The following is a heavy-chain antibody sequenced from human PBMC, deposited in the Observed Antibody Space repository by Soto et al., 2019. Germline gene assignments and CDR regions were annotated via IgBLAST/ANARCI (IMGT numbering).Heavy chain of an antibody. D-gene: IGHD1-20*01. CDR3: ARADDLYNPFDF. CDR1: GDTFSSYA. CDR2: IIPIFGTA. V-gene: IGHV1-69*12. Sequence: QVQLVQSGAEVKKPGSSVKVSCKASGDTFSSYAISWVRQAPGQGLEWMGGIIPIFGTANYAQKFQGRVTITADESTSTAYMELSSLRSEDTAVYSCARADDLYNPFDFWGQGTLFTVSS. J-gene: IGHJ4*02.